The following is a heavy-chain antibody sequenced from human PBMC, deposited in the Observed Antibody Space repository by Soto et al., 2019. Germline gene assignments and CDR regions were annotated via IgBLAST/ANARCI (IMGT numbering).Heavy chain of an antibody. Sequence: QITLKESGPTLVKPTQTLTLTCTFSGFSLSTSGVGVGWIRQPPGKALEWLALIYWDDDKRYSPSLKSRLTSTKDTSNNQVVLTMTNMDPVDTATYYCEHRGGYCSGGSCYSICFDPWGQGTLVTVSS. D-gene: IGHD2-15*01. J-gene: IGHJ5*02. V-gene: IGHV2-5*02. CDR1: GFSLSTSGVG. CDR2: IYWDDDK. CDR3: EHRGGYCSGGSCYSICFDP.